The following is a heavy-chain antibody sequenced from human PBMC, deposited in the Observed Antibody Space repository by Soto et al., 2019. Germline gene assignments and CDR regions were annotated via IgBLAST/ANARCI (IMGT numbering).Heavy chain of an antibody. D-gene: IGHD2-15*01. J-gene: IGHJ4*01. CDR3: ATRPAPYSCSAGTCSYYFDY. Sequence: PGESLKISCKVSGYDYTTYWIGWVRQMPGKGLEWMGIIYPGDSDTRYNPSFQDRVTISADRSISTAYLQWSSLKASDTAIYFCATRPAPYSCSAGTCSYYFDYWGPGTPVTGSS. CDR1: GYDYTTYW. CDR2: IYPGDSDT. V-gene: IGHV5-51*01.